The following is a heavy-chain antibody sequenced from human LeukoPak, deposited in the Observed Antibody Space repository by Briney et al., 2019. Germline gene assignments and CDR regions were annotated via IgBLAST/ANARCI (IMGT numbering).Heavy chain of an antibody. CDR3: ARDLGGSQTS. CDR1: GFTFSSYA. CDR2: ISGSGGST. J-gene: IGHJ4*02. V-gene: IGHV3-23*01. D-gene: IGHD1-26*01. Sequence: PGGSLRLSCAASGFTFSSYAMSWVRQAPGKGLEWVSAISGSGGSTYYADSVKGRFTISRDNAKNSLYLQMNSLRAEDTAIYYCARDLGGSQTSWGQGTLVTVSS.